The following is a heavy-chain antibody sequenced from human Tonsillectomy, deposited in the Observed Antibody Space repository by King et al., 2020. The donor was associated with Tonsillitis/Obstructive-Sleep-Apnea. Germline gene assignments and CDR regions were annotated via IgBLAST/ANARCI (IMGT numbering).Heavy chain of an antibody. CDR1: VGSISIYY. CDR3: ASSDYRYFDY. D-gene: IGHD4-11*01. Sequence: VQLQESGPGLVKPSETLSLTCTVSVGSISIYYWSWIRQPPGKGLEWIGYIYHSGSTNYNPSLKSRFTISVDTSKNLFSLKLSSVTAADTAVYYCASSDYRYFDYWGQGTLVTVSS. J-gene: IGHJ4*02. V-gene: IGHV4-59*01. CDR2: IYHSGST.